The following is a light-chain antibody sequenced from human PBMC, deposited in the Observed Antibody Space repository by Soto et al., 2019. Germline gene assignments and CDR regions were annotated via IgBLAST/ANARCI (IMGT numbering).Light chain of an antibody. CDR3: QQRSNWPRGIT. V-gene: IGKV3-11*01. CDR1: QSVTSY. J-gene: IGKJ5*01. CDR2: DAS. Sequence: EIVLTQSPATLSLSPGERATLSCRASQSVTSYLAWYQQKPGQAPRLLIYDASNRATGIPPRFSGSGSGTDFILTISSLEPEDFAVYYCQQRSNWPRGITFGQGTRLEIK.